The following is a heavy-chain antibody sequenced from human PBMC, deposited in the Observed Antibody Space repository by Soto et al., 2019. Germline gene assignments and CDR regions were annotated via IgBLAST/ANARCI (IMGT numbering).Heavy chain of an antibody. CDR2: ISYDGSNK. CDR3: AKNRALVPAAIGEYYYYGMDV. Sequence: HPGGSLRLSCAASGFTFSSYGMHWVRQAPGKGLEWVAVISYDGSNKYYADSVKGRFTISRDNSKNTLYLQMNSLRAEDTAVYYCAKNRALVPAAIGEYYYYGMDVWGQGTTVTVSS. D-gene: IGHD2-2*01. CDR1: GFTFSSYG. V-gene: IGHV3-30*18. J-gene: IGHJ6*02.